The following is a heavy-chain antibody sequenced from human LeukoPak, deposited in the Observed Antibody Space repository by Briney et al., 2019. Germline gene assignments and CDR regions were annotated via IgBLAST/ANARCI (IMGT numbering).Heavy chain of an antibody. CDR1: GFTFTSYT. D-gene: IGHD3-22*01. J-gene: IGHJ4*02. CDR3: ARGYDSSGYYPGALDY. CDR2: ICVRGTHI. V-gene: IGHV3-21*01. Sequence: GGSLRLSCAASGFTFTSYTMNWVRQAPGKGLEWVSSICVRGTHIYYADSVKGRFTISRDNTKNSLYLQMNSLRAEDTAVYYCARGYDSSGYYPGALDYWGQGTLVTVSS.